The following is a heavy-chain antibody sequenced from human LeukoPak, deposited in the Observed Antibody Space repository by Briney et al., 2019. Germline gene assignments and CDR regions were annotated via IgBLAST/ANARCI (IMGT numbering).Heavy chain of an antibody. J-gene: IGHJ6*02. V-gene: IGHV1-18*01. CDR2: ISAYNGNT. D-gene: IGHD3-10*01. CDR3: ARRGITGVRGTIYYGKHV. Sequence: SVKVSCKASGYTFTSYGISCVRQAPGQGREWMGWISAYNGNTNHAQKLQGRGTMTTDTSTSTAYIDLRSLRSDDTAVYYCARRGITGVRGTIYYGKHVWGQGTTAT. CDR1: GYTFTSYG.